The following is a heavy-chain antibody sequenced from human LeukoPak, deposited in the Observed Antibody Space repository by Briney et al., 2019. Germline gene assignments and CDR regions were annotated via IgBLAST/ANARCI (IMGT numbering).Heavy chain of an antibody. J-gene: IGHJ3*02. Sequence: SVKVSCKASGGTFSSYAISWVRQAPGQGLEWMGRIIPIFGTANYAQKFQGRVTITTDESTSTAYMELSSLRSEDTAAYYCARGGYPTDDAFDIWGQGTMVTVSS. D-gene: IGHD3-22*01. V-gene: IGHV1-69*05. CDR3: ARGGYPTDDAFDI. CDR1: GGTFSSYA. CDR2: IIPIFGTA.